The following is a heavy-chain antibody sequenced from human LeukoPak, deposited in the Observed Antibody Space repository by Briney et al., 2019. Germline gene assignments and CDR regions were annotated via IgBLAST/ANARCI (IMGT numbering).Heavy chain of an antibody. CDR1: GYTFTDHY. CDR3: ATNEVVGLYSYFDY. D-gene: IGHD5-12*01. CDR2: ISPKSGGT. V-gene: IGHV1-2*02. J-gene: IGHJ4*02. Sequence: ASVKVSCKASGYTFTDHYMHWVRQAPGQGLEWMGWISPKSGGTNYAQKFQGRVTMTRDTSVSTAYMELSRLRSDDTAVYYCATNEVVGLYSYFDYWGQGTLVTVSS.